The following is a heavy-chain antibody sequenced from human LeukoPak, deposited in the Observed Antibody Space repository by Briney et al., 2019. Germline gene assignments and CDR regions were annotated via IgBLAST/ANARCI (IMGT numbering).Heavy chain of an antibody. CDR3: ARGVDL. V-gene: IGHV4-34*01. Sequence: SETLSLTCGVSSGSLSGYYWRWIRQPPGGGLEWLGEITHSGSPNYNPSLKSRVTISGDTSKKQFSLDLKSVTAADTGVYYCARGVDLWGRGTPVTVSS. J-gene: IGHJ2*01. CDR2: ITHSGSP. CDR1: SGSLSGYY.